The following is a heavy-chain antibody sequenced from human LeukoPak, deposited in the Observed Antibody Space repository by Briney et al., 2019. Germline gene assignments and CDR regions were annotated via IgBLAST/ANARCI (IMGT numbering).Heavy chain of an antibody. CDR1: GYTFTGYY. Sequence: ASVKVSCKASGYTFTGYYMHWVRQAPGQGLEWMGWINPNSGGTNYAQEFQGRVTMTRDTSISTAYMELSRLRSDDTAVYYCAKGYYAPNLYMDVWGKGTTVTISS. CDR2: INPNSGGT. V-gene: IGHV1-2*02. D-gene: IGHD2-2*01. J-gene: IGHJ6*03. CDR3: AKGYYAPNLYMDV.